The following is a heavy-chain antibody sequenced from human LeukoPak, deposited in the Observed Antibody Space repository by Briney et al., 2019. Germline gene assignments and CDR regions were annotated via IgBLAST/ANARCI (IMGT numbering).Heavy chain of an antibody. CDR3: GRDLRFCSSTSCYAASSS. J-gene: IGHJ5*02. CDR2: IYYTGSA. V-gene: IGHV4-30-4*01. D-gene: IGHD2-2*01. Sequence: TPSQTLSLTCTVSGGSISSADYYWSWLRQPPGKGLEWIGYIYYTGSAYYNPSLKSRVTISLDTSKNQFSLKLSSVTAADTAVYYCGRDLRFCSSTSCYAASSSWGQGTLVTVSS. CDR1: GGSISSADYY.